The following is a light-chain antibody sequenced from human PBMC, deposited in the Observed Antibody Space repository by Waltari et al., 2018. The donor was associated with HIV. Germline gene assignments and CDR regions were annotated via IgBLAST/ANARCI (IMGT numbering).Light chain of an antibody. V-gene: IGKV1-6*01. CDR2: AAS. CDR1: QDIRND. CDR3: LQDDTFPLT. Sequence: AIQMTQSPSSLSASVGDRVTITCRASQDIRNDLGWYQQKPGKAPKLLIYAASSLKSGVPSRFSGSESGTDFTLTISSLQPEDFATYYCLQDDTFPLTFGGGTKVEIK. J-gene: IGKJ4*01.